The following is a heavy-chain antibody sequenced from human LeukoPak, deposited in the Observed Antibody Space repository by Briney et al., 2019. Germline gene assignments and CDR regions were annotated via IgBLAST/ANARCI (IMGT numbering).Heavy chain of an antibody. V-gene: IGHV3-74*01. D-gene: IGHD5-24*01. J-gene: IGHJ4*02. CDR3: ARGGVEMATIYFDY. CDR1: GFTFSSYW. CDR2: INTGGSST. Sequence: GGSLRLSCAASGFTFSSYWMHWVRQAPGKGLVWVSRINTGGSSTNYADSVKGRFTISRDNAKNTLYLQMNSLRAGDTAVYYCARGGVEMATIYFDYWGQGTLVTVSS.